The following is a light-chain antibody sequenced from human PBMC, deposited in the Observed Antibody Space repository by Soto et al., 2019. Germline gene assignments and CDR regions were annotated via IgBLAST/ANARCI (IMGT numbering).Light chain of an antibody. Sequence: DIVMTQSPLSLPVTPGEPASISCRSSQSLLHSNGYNYLDWYLQKPGQSPQLLIYLGSNRASGVPDRFSGSGSGTNFTLKISRVGAEDVGVYYYMEALQAPWTFGQGTKVDIK. CDR3: MEALQAPWT. J-gene: IGKJ1*01. V-gene: IGKV2-28*01. CDR2: LGS. CDR1: QSLLHSNGYNY.